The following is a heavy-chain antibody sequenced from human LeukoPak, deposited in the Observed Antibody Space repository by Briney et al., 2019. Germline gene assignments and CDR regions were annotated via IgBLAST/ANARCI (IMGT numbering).Heavy chain of an antibody. Sequence: ASQTLSLTCTVSGGSISSGSYYWSWIRQPAGKGLEWIGRIYTSGSTNYNPSLKSRVTISVDTSKNQFSLKLSSVTAADTAAYYCARSVAAAGKLGWFDPWGQGTLVTVSS. D-gene: IGHD6-13*01. CDR2: IYTSGST. CDR1: GGSISSGSYY. CDR3: ARSVAAAGKLGWFDP. V-gene: IGHV4-61*02. J-gene: IGHJ5*02.